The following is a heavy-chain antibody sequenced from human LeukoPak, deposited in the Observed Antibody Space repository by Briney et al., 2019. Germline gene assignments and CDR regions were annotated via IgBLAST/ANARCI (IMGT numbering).Heavy chain of an antibody. CDR3: ERGFWGSSMIEN. CDR2: IYYSGST. V-gene: IGHV4-59*07. CDR1: GDSIISYY. Sequence: SDALLLTCTDSGDSIISYYWSWIRQPPGKGLEWIGYIYYSGSTNYNPSFKSRATISRDTSKNQSSLKLSSVPAAAPAVYYCERGFWGSSMIENWGQGTLVTVSS. J-gene: IGHJ4*02. D-gene: IGHD3-22*01.